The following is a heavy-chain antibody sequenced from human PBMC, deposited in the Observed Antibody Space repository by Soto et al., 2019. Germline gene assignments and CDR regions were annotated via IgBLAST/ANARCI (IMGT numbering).Heavy chain of an antibody. Sequence: EVQLVESGGGLVKPGGSLRPSCAASGFTFSSYSRNWVRQPPGKGLEWVSSISNSISYIYYADSVKGRFTISRDNAKNSLYLQMNSLRAEDTAVYYCARDREAAAVYGMDVWGQGTTVTVSS. V-gene: IGHV3-21*01. CDR3: ARDREAAAVYGMDV. D-gene: IGHD6-13*01. CDR1: GFTFSSYS. J-gene: IGHJ6*02. CDR2: ISNSISYI.